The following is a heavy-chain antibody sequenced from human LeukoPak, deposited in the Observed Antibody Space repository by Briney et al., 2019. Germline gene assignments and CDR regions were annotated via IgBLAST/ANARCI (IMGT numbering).Heavy chain of an antibody. D-gene: IGHD3-22*01. J-gene: IGHJ4*02. Sequence: SETLSLTCTVSGGSISSGGYYWSWIRQHPGKGLEWIGYIYYSGSTYYNPSLKSRVTISVDTSKNQFSLKLSSVTAADTAVYYCARTGGVYYYDSSGSNRFVDYWGQGTLVTVSS. CDR2: IYYSGST. CDR1: GGSISSGGYY. CDR3: ARTGGVYYYDSSGSNRFVDY. V-gene: IGHV4-31*03.